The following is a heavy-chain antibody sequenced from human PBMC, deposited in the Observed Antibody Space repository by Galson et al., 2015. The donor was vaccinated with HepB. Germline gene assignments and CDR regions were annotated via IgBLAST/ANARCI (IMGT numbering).Heavy chain of an antibody. CDR3: VRDALYSFDM. D-gene: IGHD3-10*01. J-gene: IGHJ3*02. V-gene: IGHV3-48*02. CDR1: GFTFGICS. Sequence: SLRLSCAASGFTFGICSMNWVRQAPGKGLEWVSYISSSGSAIYYADSVKGRFTISRDDARNSLFLQMNSLRDEDTAVYYCVRDALYSFDMWGQGTMVIISS. CDR2: ISSSGSAI.